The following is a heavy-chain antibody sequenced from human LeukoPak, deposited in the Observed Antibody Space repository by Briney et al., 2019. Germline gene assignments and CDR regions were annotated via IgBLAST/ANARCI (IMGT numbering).Heavy chain of an antibody. J-gene: IGHJ4*01. CDR2: VKQDGGEK. Sequence: GGSLRLSCAVSGFTFSSYWMNWVRQAPGKGLEWVASVKQDGGEKSYVDSVKGRFTISRDNAKNSLYLQMSSLRAEDTAVYYCARDGTAAGLYFDLWGQGTLVTVSS. CDR3: ARDGTAAGLYFDL. D-gene: IGHD6-13*01. CDR1: GFTFSSYW. V-gene: IGHV3-7*01.